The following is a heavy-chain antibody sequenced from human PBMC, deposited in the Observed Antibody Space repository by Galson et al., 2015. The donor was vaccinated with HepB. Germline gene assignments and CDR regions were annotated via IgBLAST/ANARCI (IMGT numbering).Heavy chain of an antibody. V-gene: IGHV3-30-3*01. D-gene: IGHD2-2*01. CDR3: ARASTRLGYCSSTSCYWGGWFDP. CDR1: GFTLSSYA. CDR2: ISYDGSNK. J-gene: IGHJ5*02. Sequence: SLRLSCAASGFTLSSYAMHWVRQAPGKGLEWVAVISYDGSNKYYADSVKGRFTISRDNSKNTLYLQMNSLRAEDTAVYYCARASTRLGYCSSTSCYWGGWFDPCGQGTLVTVSS.